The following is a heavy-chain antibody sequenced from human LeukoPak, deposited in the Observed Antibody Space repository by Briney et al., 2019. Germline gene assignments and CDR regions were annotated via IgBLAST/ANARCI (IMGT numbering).Heavy chain of an antibody. V-gene: IGHV3-23*01. CDR2: ISGSGGRT. D-gene: IGHD1-26*01. J-gene: IGHJ4*02. CDR1: GFTFSSYA. Sequence: GGSLRLSCAASGFTFSSYAISWVRQAPGKGLELVSAISGSGGRTYYAGSVKGRFTISRDNSKNTLYLQMNRLRAEDTAVYYCARARGVGATKGFDYWGQGTLVTVSS. CDR3: ARARGVGATKGFDY.